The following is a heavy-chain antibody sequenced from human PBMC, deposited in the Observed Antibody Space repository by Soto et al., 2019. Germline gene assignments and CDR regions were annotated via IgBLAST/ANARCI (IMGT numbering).Heavy chain of an antibody. CDR2: INHRGST. V-gene: IGHV4-34*01. Sequence: SSETLSLTCAVYGGSFSGYYWSWIRQAPGKGLEWIGEINHRGSTNYNPSLKSRVTISVDTSKNQFSLKLSSVAAADTAVYYCARAEVRYFDWLLFAPCAQGTLVTVSS. CDR1: GGSFSGYY. D-gene: IGHD3-9*01. CDR3: ARAEVRYFDWLLFAP. J-gene: IGHJ5*02.